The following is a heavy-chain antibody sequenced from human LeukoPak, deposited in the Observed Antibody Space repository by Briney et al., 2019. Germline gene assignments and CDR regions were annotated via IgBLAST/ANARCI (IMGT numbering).Heavy chain of an antibody. CDR1: GGSISSGDYY. D-gene: IGHD2-2*01. CDR3: ARAHRYCSSTSCYGMDV. CDR2: IYYSGST. Sequence: PSETLSLTCTVSGGSISSGDYYWSWIRQPPGKGLEWIGYIYYSGSTYYNPSLKSRVTISVDTSKNQFSLKLSSVTAADTAVYYCARAHRYCSSTSCYGMDVWGKETTVTVSS. J-gene: IGHJ6*04. V-gene: IGHV4-30-4*01.